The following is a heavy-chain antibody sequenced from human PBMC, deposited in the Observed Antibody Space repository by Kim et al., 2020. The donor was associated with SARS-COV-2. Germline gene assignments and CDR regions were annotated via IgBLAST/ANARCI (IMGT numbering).Heavy chain of an antibody. CDR3: ARDRYLNPFSSSWLNYYYMDV. D-gene: IGHD6-13*01. CDR2: INHSGST. J-gene: IGHJ6*03. CDR1: GGSFSGYY. V-gene: IGHV4-34*01. Sequence: SETLSLTCAVYGGSFSGYYWSWIRQPPGKGLEWIGEINHSGSTNYNPSLKSRVTISVDTSKNQFSLKLSSVTAADTAVYYCARDRYLNPFSSSWLNYYYMDVWGKGPRSPSP.